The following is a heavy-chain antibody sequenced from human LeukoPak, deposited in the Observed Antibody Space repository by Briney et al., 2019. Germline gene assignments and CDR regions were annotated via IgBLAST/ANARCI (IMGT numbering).Heavy chain of an antibody. V-gene: IGHV4-61*08. J-gene: IGHJ6*02. Sequence: KPSETLSLTCAVSGGSISSGGYYWSWIRQPPGKGLEWIGYIYYSGSTNYNPSLKSRVTISVDTSKNQFSLKLSSVTAADTAVYYCARVGVAPHYYYYGMDVWGQGTTVTVSS. CDR1: GGSISSGGYY. D-gene: IGHD1-26*01. CDR3: ARVGVAPHYYYYGMDV. CDR2: IYYSGST.